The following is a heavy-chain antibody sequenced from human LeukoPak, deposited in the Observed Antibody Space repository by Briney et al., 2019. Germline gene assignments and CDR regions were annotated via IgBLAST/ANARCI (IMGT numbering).Heavy chain of an antibody. V-gene: IGHV4-59*01. D-gene: IGHD2-15*01. CDR3: AGSAYCSGGSCYTGLPY. CDR1: GGSISSYY. CDR2: IYYSGST. J-gene: IGHJ4*02. Sequence: SETLSLTCIVSGGSISSYYWSWIRQPPGKGLEWIGYIYYSGSTNYNPSLRSRVTMSVDTSKNQFSLKLTSVTAADTAVYYCAGSAYCSGGSCYTGLPYWGQGILVTVSS.